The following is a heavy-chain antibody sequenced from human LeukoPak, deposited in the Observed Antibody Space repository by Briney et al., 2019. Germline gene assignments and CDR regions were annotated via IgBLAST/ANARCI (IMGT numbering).Heavy chain of an antibody. CDR2: IKQDGSEK. V-gene: IGHV3-7*01. CDR1: GFTFSSYW. J-gene: IGHJ4*02. D-gene: IGHD2-21*02. Sequence: GGSLRLSCAASGFTFSSYWMSWVRQAPGKGLEWVANIKQDGSEKYYVDSVKGRFTISRDNSKNTLYLQMNSLRAEDTAVYYCAREESSCGGDCYAFDYWGQGTLVTVSS. CDR3: AREESSCGGDCYAFDY.